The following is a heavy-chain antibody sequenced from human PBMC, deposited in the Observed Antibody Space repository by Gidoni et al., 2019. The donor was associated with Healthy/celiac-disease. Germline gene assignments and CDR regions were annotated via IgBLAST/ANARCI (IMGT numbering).Heavy chain of an antibody. CDR1: GFPFSSYA. CDR3: ARGGDSSSSGYYYYYGMDV. J-gene: IGHJ6*02. D-gene: IGHD6-6*01. CDR2: ISYDGSNK. V-gene: IGHV3-30*01. Sequence: QVQLVESGGGVVQPGRSLRLSCAASGFPFSSYAMHWVRQAPGKGLEWVAVISYDGSNKYYADSVKGRFTISRDNSKNTLYLQMNSLRAEDTAVYYCARGGDSSSSGYYYYYGMDVWGQGTTVTVSS.